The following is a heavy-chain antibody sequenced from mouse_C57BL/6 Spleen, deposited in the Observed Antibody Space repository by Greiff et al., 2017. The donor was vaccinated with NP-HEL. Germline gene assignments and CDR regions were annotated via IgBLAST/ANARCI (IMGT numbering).Heavy chain of an antibody. Sequence: VQLQQSGAEPVRPGASVTLSCKASGYTFTDYEMHWVKQTPVHGLEWIGAIDPETGVTAYNQKFKGKAILTADKSSSTAYMELRSLTSEDSAVYYCTRRGSSGPFDYWGQGTTLTVSS. CDR3: TRRGSSGPFDY. J-gene: IGHJ2*01. CDR2: IDPETGVT. D-gene: IGHD3-2*02. V-gene: IGHV1-15*01. CDR1: GYTFTDYE.